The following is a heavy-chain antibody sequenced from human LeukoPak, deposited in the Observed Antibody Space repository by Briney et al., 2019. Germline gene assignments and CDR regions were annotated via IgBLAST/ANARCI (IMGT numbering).Heavy chain of an antibody. CDR1: GFTFSSYG. V-gene: IGHV3-33*01. CDR2: IWYDGSNK. CDR3: ARERGSGIAAAVTYYFDY. D-gene: IGHD6-13*01. Sequence: PGGSLRLSCAASGFTFSSYGMHWVRQAPGKGLEWVAVIWYDGSNKYYADSVKGRFTISRDNSKNTLCLQMNSLRAEDTAVYYCARERGSGIAAAVTYYFDYWGQGTLVTVSS. J-gene: IGHJ4*02.